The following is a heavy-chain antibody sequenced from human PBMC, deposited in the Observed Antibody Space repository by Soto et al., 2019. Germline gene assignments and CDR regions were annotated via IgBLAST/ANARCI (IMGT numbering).Heavy chain of an antibody. CDR2: IVTAGDP. Sequence: GGSLRLSCAASGFTFSSYDMRWVRQATGKGLEWVSAIVTAGDPYYPGSVKGRFTISRENAKNSLYLQMNSLRAGDTAVYYCARAHYGSTGYYYGMDVWGQGTTVTVSS. J-gene: IGHJ6*02. D-gene: IGHD3-10*01. V-gene: IGHV3-13*05. CDR3: ARAHYGSTGYYYGMDV. CDR1: GFTFSSYD.